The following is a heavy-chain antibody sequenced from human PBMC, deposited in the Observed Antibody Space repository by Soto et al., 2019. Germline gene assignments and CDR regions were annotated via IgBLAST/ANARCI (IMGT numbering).Heavy chain of an antibody. CDR3: AKDGGGWFDP. Sequence: VQLVQSGAEVKKPGASVKVSCKASGYTFTGYYIHWVRQAPGQGLEWMGWINPKSGGRGYAQKFQGRVTMTRDTSISTAYMELSRLRSADTAVYYCAKDGGGWFDPWGQGTLVTVSS. CDR2: INPKSGGR. V-gene: IGHV1-2*02. CDR1: GYTFTGYY. J-gene: IGHJ5*02. D-gene: IGHD3-10*01.